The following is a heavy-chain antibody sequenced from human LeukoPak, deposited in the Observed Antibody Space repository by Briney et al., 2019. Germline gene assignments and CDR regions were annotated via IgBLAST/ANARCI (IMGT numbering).Heavy chain of an antibody. Sequence: ASVKVSCKASGYTFTGYYMHWVRQAPGQGLEWMGWINPNSGGTNYAQKFQGRVTMTRGTSISTAYMELSRLSSDDTAVYYCARLSYVGVNLDYWGQGTLVTVSS. CDR3: ARLSYVGVNLDY. V-gene: IGHV1-2*02. J-gene: IGHJ4*02. CDR1: GYTFTGYY. CDR2: INPNSGGT. D-gene: IGHD3-10*02.